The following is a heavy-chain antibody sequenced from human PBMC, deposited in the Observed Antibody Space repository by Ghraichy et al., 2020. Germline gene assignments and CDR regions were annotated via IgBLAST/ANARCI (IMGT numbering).Heavy chain of an antibody. D-gene: IGHD6-13*01. CDR1: GDSISKYY. J-gene: IGHJ6*02. Sequence: SETLSLTCTVSGDSISKYYLSWVRQSPAKRLEWIGYIYYNGGAEYNPSLKSRVTIFLDTSKTQFSLRMTSVTTADTAVYYCARTAAGDYGMDCWGQGTAVAVSS. CDR2: IYYNGGA. CDR3: ARTAAGDYGMDC. V-gene: IGHV4-59*01.